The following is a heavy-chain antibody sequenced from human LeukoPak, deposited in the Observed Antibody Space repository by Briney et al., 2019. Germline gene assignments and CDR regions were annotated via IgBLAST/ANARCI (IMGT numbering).Heavy chain of an antibody. V-gene: IGHV3-9*01. CDR2: ISWNSGSI. D-gene: IGHD4-23*01. CDR1: GFTFDDYA. Sequence: GGSLRLSCAASGFTFDDYAMHWVRQAPGKGLEWVSGISWNSGSIGYADSVKGRFTISRDNAKNSLYLQMNSLRAEDTAVYYCARTPPLRYFDLWGRGTLVTVSS. CDR3: ARTPPLRYFDL. J-gene: IGHJ2*01.